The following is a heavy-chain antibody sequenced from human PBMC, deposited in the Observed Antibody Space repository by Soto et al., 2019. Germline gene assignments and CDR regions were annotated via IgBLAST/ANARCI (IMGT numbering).Heavy chain of an antibody. V-gene: IGHV1-69*01. J-gene: IGHJ4*02. CDR1: GGTFSSYA. Sequence: QVQLVQSGAEVKKPGSSVKVSCKASGGTFSSYAISWVRQAPGQGLEWMGGIIPIFGTANYAQKFQGRVTITADESTSTAYMELSSLRSEDTAVYYCARDALYYDILTGYYLDYFDYCGQGTLVTVSS. CDR3: ARDALYYDILTGYYLDYFDY. CDR2: IIPIFGTA. D-gene: IGHD3-9*01.